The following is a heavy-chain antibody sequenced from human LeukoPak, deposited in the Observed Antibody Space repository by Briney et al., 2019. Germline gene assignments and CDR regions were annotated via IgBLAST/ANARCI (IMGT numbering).Heavy chain of an antibody. CDR2: IKQVGSEK. J-gene: IGHJ3*02. Sequence: GGSLRLSCAASGFTFSSYWMSWVRPTPGKGLEWVANIKQVGSEKYYVDSVTGRFTISRDNAKNSLYLQMNSVRAEDTAVFYCAREIVVGPPATNAFDIGGQGTMVTVSS. CDR1: GFTFSSYW. D-gene: IGHD2-2*01. V-gene: IGHV3-7*04. CDR3: AREIVVGPPATNAFDI.